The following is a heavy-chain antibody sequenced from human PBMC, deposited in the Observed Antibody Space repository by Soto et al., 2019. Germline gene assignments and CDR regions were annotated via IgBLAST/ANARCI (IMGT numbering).Heavy chain of an antibody. Sequence: QVQLVQSGAEVKKPGASVRVSCAASGYSFSNYGISWVRQAPGQGLEWMGWISPYNGNTRGTQKFQDRLTMTTESSTSTVFMELRSLTSDDTAVYYWARDLSQWAYPHGYGSHWGQGTLVTVSS. CDR2: ISPYNGNT. V-gene: IGHV1-18*01. D-gene: IGHD3-10*01. J-gene: IGHJ4*02. CDR1: GYSFSNYG. CDR3: ARDLSQWAYPHGYGSH.